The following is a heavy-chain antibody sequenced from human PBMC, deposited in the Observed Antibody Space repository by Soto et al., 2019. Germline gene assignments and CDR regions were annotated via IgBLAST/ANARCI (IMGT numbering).Heavy chain of an antibody. CDR2: ISWNSGSI. Sequence: EVQLVESGGGLVQPGRSLRLSCAASGFTFDDYAMHWVRQAPGKGLEWVSGISWNSGSIGYADSVKGRFTISRDNAKNSLYLQMNSLRAEDTALYYCAKDGGPSRGWLGAFDIWGQGTMVTVSS. CDR1: GFTFDDYA. CDR3: AKDGGPSRGWLGAFDI. D-gene: IGHD6-19*01. V-gene: IGHV3-9*01. J-gene: IGHJ3*02.